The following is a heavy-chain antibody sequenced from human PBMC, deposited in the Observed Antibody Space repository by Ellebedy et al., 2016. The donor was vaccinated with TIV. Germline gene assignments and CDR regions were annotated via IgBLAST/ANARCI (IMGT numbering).Heavy chain of an antibody. V-gene: IGHV5-51*01. Sequence: GESLKISXKGSGYNFSSRWIGWVRQMPGKGLEWMGFIYPGDSDTKYSPSFQGQVTISADKSTSTAYLQWSTLKASDSAIYYCVRQGPIPGSMGYWGQGTVVTVSS. CDR1: GYNFSSRW. J-gene: IGHJ4*02. CDR2: IYPGDSDT. D-gene: IGHD2-2*01. CDR3: VRQGPIPGSMGY.